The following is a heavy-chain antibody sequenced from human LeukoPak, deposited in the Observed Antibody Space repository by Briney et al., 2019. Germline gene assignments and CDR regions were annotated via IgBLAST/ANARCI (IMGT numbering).Heavy chain of an antibody. V-gene: IGHV4-31*03. D-gene: IGHD2-15*01. CDR3: ARRGCSGGSCYFDY. Sequence: SETLSLTCTVSGGSFSSGGYYWSWIRQHPGKGLEWIGYIYYSGRTYYNPSLKSRATISVDTSKNQFSLKLSSVTAADTAVYYCARRGCSGGSCYFDYWGQGTLVTVSA. CDR2: IYYSGRT. CDR1: GGSFSSGGYY. J-gene: IGHJ4*02.